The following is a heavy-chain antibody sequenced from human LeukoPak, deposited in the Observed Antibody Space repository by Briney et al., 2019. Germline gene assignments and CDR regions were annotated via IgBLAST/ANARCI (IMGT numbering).Heavy chain of an antibody. CDR3: ASSRLRYFDWSPFFDY. CDR2: IIPIFGTA. CDR1: GGTFSSYA. D-gene: IGHD3-9*01. J-gene: IGHJ4*02. Sequence: SVKVSCKASGGTFSSYAISWVRQAPGQGLEWMGGIIPIFGTANYAQKFQGRVTITADESTSTAYMELSSLRSEDTAVYYCASSRLRYFDWSPFFDYWGQGTLVTVSS. V-gene: IGHV1-69*13.